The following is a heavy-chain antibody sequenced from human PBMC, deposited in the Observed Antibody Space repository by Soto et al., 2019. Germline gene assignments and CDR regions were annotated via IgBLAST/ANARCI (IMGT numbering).Heavy chain of an antibody. CDR1: GGSVSSADWN. D-gene: IGHD7-27*01. V-gene: IGHV4-30-4*08. CDR3: TRGPSGDKVDF. Sequence: SSETLSLTCTVSGGSVSSADWNWSWIRQTPGKGLEWIGHIYEGGRTYSNPSLMSRATISLDTSKNLFSLNLKSVTAADTAVYYCTRGPSGDKVDFWGQGLLVT. CDR2: IYEGGRT. J-gene: IGHJ4*02.